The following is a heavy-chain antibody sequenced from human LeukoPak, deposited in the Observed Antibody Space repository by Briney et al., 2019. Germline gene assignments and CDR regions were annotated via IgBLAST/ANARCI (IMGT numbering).Heavy chain of an antibody. Sequence: PSETLSLTCAVYGGSFSGYYWSWIRQPPGKGLEWIGEINRSGSTNYSPSLKSRVTISVDTSKNQFSLKLSSVTAADTAVYYCATAYYDSSGYYLHYYYYGMDVWGQGTTVTVSS. CDR3: ATAYYDSSGYYLHYYYYGMDV. V-gene: IGHV4-34*01. J-gene: IGHJ6*02. D-gene: IGHD3-22*01. CDR1: GGSFSGYY. CDR2: INRSGST.